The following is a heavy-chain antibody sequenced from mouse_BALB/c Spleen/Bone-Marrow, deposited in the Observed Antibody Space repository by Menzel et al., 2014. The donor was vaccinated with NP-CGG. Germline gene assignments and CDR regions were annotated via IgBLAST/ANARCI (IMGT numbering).Heavy chain of an antibody. CDR2: INPYNGGT. CDR3: ARDYYGFSYGFAY. CDR1: GYSFTGYT. V-gene: IGHV1-25*01. Sequence: EVQLQESGPELVKPGASMKISCKASGYSFTGYTMNWVEQSHGKNLEWIGLINPYNGGTNYNQKFKGKATLTVDRSSSTAYMELLSLTSEDSAVYYCARDYYGFSYGFAYWGQGTLVTVSA. J-gene: IGHJ3*01. D-gene: IGHD1-1*01.